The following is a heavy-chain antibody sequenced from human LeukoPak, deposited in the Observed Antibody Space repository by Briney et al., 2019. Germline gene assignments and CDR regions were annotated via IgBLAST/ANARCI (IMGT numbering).Heavy chain of an antibody. V-gene: IGHV4-59*01. Sequence: SETLSLTCIVSGGSLTNYYWTWIRQPPGKGLEWIGYIYYSGSTNYNPSLKSRVTISVDTSKNQFSLKLSSVTAADTAVYYCARVDYDSSGFDYWGQGTQVTVSS. CDR1: GGSLTNYY. J-gene: IGHJ4*02. CDR3: ARVDYDSSGFDY. D-gene: IGHD3-22*01. CDR2: IYYSGST.